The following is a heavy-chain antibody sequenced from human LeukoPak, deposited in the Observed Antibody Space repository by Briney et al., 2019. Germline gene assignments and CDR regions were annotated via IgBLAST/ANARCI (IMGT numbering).Heavy chain of an antibody. CDR3: ARMRQRWDWFDP. D-gene: IGHD6-25*01. CDR1: GDSFTSYC. Sequence: RGEPLKISCQGSGDSFTSYCSGWVRQMLGKGLGWMGIIFTGDSATRNTPSFLGPPTLSARQSISTAYRQCSSLKASDTAMYYCARMRQRWDWFDPWGQGTLVTVSS. CDR2: IFTGDSAT. J-gene: IGHJ5*02. V-gene: IGHV5-51*01.